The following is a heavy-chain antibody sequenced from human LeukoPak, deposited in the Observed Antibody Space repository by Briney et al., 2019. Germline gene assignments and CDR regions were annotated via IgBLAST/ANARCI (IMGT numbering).Heavy chain of an antibody. J-gene: IGHJ1*01. V-gene: IGHV4-59*12. Sequence: PSETLSLTCTVSGGSISSYYWSWIRQPPGKGLEWIGYIYYSGSTYYNPSLKSRVTISVDTSKNQFSLKLSSVTAADTAVYYCARDDYYDSSGYHWYFQHWGQGTLVTVSS. CDR3: ARDDYYDSSGYHWYFQH. CDR1: GGSISSYY. CDR2: IYYSGST. D-gene: IGHD3-22*01.